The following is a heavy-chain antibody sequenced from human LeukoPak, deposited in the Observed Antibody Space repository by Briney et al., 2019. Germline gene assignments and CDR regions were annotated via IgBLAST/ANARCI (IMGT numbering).Heavy chain of an antibody. V-gene: IGHV3-30-3*01. D-gene: IGHD5-12*01. Sequence: GGSLRLSCAASGFTFSSYAMHWVRQAPGKGLEWVAVISYDGSNKYYADSVKGRFTISRDNSKNTPYLQMNSLRAEDTAVYYCAREMLRSAAFDPWGQGTLVTVSS. CDR1: GFTFSSYA. CDR3: AREMLRSAAFDP. CDR2: ISYDGSNK. J-gene: IGHJ5*02.